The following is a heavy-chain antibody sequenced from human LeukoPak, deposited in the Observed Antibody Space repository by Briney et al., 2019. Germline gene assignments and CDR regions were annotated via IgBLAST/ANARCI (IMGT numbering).Heavy chain of an antibody. Sequence: GGSLRLSCAASGLTFSESWMSWVRQAPGQGLEWVAAIKEDGSEKDYVVSVKGRFTISRDNAKNSLYLQMNNLRAEDTAVYYCATYTNWVAGDVWGQGTSVSVSS. J-gene: IGHJ6*02. CDR2: IKEDGSEK. D-gene: IGHD1-1*01. CDR3: ATYTNWVAGDV. V-gene: IGHV3-7*01. CDR1: GLTFSESW.